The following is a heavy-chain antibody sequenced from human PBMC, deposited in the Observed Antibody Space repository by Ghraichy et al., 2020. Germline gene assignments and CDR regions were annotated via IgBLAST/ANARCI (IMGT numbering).Heavy chain of an antibody. D-gene: IGHD2-21*02. J-gene: IGHJ6*02. Sequence: GGSLRLSCAASGFTFSSYAMSWVRQAPGKGLEWVSAISGSGGSTYYADSVKGRFTISRDNSKNTLYLQMNSLRAEDTAVYYCAKGEDCGGDCYLHYYYGMDVWGQGTTVTVSS. CDR2: ISGSGGST. CDR3: AKGEDCGGDCYLHYYYGMDV. CDR1: GFTFSSYA. V-gene: IGHV3-23*01.